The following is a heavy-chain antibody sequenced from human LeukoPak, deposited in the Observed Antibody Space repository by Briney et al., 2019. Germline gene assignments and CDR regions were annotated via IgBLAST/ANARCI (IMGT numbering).Heavy chain of an antibody. D-gene: IGHD4-23*01. Sequence: GGSLRLSRVGSEFTFGNYAMTWVRQAPGKGLEWVSSISGGGYNTYYAGSVKGRFTISRDNSKNTLYLQMNSLRAEDTAVYYCAKDGLHDYGGNSDAFDIWGQGTMVTVSS. V-gene: IGHV3-23*01. CDR3: AKDGLHDYGGNSDAFDI. CDR2: ISGGGYNT. J-gene: IGHJ3*02. CDR1: EFTFGNYA.